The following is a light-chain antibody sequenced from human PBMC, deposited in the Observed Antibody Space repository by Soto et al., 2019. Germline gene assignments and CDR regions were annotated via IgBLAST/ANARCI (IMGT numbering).Light chain of an antibody. CDR2: TVS. CDR1: QGISNW. Sequence: DIQMTQSPSSVSASVGDRVSITCRASQGISNWLAWYQQKPGRAPKLLIYTVSSLQSGVPSRFSGTGSGTGFTLTISSLQPEEVDAYYYQQANSFPLTFGGGTKVEIK. CDR3: QQANSFPLT. V-gene: IGKV1-12*01. J-gene: IGKJ4*01.